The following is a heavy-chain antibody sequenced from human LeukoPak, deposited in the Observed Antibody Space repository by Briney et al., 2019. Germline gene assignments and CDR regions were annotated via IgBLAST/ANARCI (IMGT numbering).Heavy chain of an antibody. CDR1: GGSISSYY. CDR2: IYYSGST. J-gene: IGHJ4*02. CDR3: ARHHGHSSSWYENYFDY. V-gene: IGHV4-59*08. Sequence: KPSETLSLTCTVSGGSISSYYWSWIRQPPGKGLEWMGYIYYSGSTNYNPSLKSRVTISVDTSKNQFSLKLSSVTAADTAVYYCARHHGHSSSWYENYFDYWGQGTLVTVSS. D-gene: IGHD6-13*01.